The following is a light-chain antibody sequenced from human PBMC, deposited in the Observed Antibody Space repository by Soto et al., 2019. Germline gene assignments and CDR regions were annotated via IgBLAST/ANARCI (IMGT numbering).Light chain of an antibody. Sequence: DIQMTQSPFSLSASVGDRVTITCRASRSISIFLNWYQQKPGGAPKLLIYSASTLQTGFPSRFTGSGSGTDFTLSISSLQPEDTATYYCRQGYGTPFTFGQGTRLEIQ. CDR2: SAS. CDR1: RSISIF. CDR3: RQGYGTPFT. V-gene: IGKV1-39*01. J-gene: IGKJ5*01.